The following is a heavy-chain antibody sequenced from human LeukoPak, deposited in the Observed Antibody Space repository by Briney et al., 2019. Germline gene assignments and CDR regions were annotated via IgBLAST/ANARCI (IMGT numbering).Heavy chain of an antibody. V-gene: IGHV1-18*01. Sequence: ASVKVSCKASGYTFTSYGISWVRQAPGQGPEWMGWISAYNGNTNYAQKLQGRVTMTTDTSTSTAYMELRSLRSDDTAVYYCARAGGPLRLYYFHYWGQGTLVTVSS. D-gene: IGHD4-23*01. CDR3: ARAGGPLRLYYFHY. CDR1: GYTFTSYG. CDR2: ISAYNGNT. J-gene: IGHJ4*02.